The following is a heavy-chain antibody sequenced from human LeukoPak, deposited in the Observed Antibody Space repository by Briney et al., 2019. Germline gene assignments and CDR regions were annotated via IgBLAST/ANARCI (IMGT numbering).Heavy chain of an antibody. CDR1: GFTFSKYA. CDR3: AKDSSVPYGITE. J-gene: IGHJ4*02. V-gene: IGHV3-23*01. Sequence: PGGSLRLSCAASGFTFSKYAMSWVRQAPGKGLEWVSAISPSDGNTFYADSVKGRFTISRDNSKNTLSLQMNSLRAEDTALYCCAKDSSVPYGITEWGQGTLVTVSS. D-gene: IGHD4-17*01. CDR2: ISPSDGNT.